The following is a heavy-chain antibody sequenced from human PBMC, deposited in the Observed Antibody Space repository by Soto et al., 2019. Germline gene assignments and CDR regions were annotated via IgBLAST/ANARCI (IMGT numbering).Heavy chain of an antibody. V-gene: IGHV4-31*03. CDR3: ARDSDHTIDS. J-gene: IGHJ4*02. CDR2: IYYSGST. CDR1: GGSISSGGYY. D-gene: IGHD2-2*01. Sequence: KSXETLSLTCTVSGGSISSGGYYWSWIRQHPGKGLEWIGYIYYSGSTYYNPSLKSRVTISVDTSKNQFSLKLSSVTAADTAVYYCARDSDHTIDSWGQGTLVTVSS.